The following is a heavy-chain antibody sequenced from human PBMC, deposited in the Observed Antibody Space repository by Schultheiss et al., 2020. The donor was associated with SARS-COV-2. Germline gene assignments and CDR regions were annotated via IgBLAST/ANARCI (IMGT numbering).Heavy chain of an antibody. J-gene: IGHJ3*02. CDR2: ISGSGGST. V-gene: IGHV3-66*01. Sequence: GGSLRLSCAASGFTVSSNYMSWVRQAPGKGLEWVSGISGSGGSTYYADSVKGRFTISRDNSKNTLYLQMNSLRAGDTAVYYCARGGVLDAFDIWGQGTMSPSPQ. CDR1: GFTVSSNY. CDR3: ARGGVLDAFDI. D-gene: IGHD3-10*01.